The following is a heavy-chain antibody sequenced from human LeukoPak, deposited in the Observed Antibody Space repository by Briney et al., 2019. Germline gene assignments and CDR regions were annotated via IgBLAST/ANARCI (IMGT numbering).Heavy chain of an antibody. CDR2: ISAYNGNT. CDR1: GYTFTSYG. Sequence: GASVKVSCKASGYTFTSYGISWVRPAPGQGLEWMGWISAYNGNTNYAQKLQGRVAMTTDTSTSTAYMELRSLRSDDTAVYYCARAIIAAATMRFDPWGQGTLVTVSS. V-gene: IGHV1-18*01. J-gene: IGHJ5*02. D-gene: IGHD6-13*01. CDR3: ARAIIAAATMRFDP.